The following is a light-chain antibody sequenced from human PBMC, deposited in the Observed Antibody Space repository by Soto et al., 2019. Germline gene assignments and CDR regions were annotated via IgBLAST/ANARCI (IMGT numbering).Light chain of an antibody. CDR2: AAS. V-gene: IGKV1-27*01. Sequence: DIQMTQSPSSLSASVGDRVTITCRASQGISNYLAWYQQKPGKVPKLLIYAASTLQSGVPSRFSGSGSGTNFTLTISSLQPEDVANFYCQKYNSAPRTFGQGTKVEIK. CDR1: QGISNY. J-gene: IGKJ1*01. CDR3: QKYNSAPRT.